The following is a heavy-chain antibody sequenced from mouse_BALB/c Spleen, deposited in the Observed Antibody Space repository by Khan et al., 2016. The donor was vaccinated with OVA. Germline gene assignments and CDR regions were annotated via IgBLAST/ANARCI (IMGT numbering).Heavy chain of an antibody. D-gene: IGHD1-1*01. CDR3: ARSNYYGRSLYAMDY. J-gene: IGHJ4*01. CDR2: IAPGSGST. Sequence: DLVKPGASVNLSCKASGYTFTSYWINWIKQRPGQGLEWIGRIAPGSGSTYSNEMFKGKATLTVDTSSSTAYIQLSSLSSEDSAVYFCARSNYYGRSLYAMDYWGQGTSVTVSS. CDR1: GYTFTSYW. V-gene: IGHV1S41*01.